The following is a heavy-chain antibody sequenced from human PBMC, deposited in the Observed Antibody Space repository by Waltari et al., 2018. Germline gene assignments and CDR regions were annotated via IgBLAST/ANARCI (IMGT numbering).Heavy chain of an antibody. V-gene: IGHV4-39*02. CDR2: IYYSGST. CDR1: GASISISSFH. J-gene: IGHJ3*02. Sequence: QLQLQESGPGLVKPSETLSLICTVSGASISISSFHWDWIRQPPGKGLEWIGNIYYSGSTSYNPSLKSRVTISVDTSKNHLLLKLTSVSAADSSVYYCARRFGNAFDIWGQGIMVTVSS. D-gene: IGHD3-3*01. CDR3: ARRFGNAFDI.